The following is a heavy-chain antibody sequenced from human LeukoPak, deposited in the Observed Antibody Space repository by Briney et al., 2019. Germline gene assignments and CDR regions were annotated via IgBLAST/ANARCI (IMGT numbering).Heavy chain of an antibody. V-gene: IGHV4-34*01. CDR3: ASGGWYRGY. CDR1: GGSFSGYY. J-gene: IGHJ4*02. CDR2: INHRGSA. D-gene: IGHD2-15*01. Sequence: SETLSLTCAVYGGSFSGYYWTWIRQTPGKGLEWIGEINHRGSANYNPSLESRVTISVDTSKNHFSLDLTSVTAADTAVYYCASGGWYRGYWGQGTLVTVSS.